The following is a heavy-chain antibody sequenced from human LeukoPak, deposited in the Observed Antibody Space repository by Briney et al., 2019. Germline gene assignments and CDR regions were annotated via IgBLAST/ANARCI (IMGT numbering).Heavy chain of an antibody. Sequence: MPSETLSLTCTLSGLSINTNYYWGWTRQPPGKGLEGIGSIRNSGNTFHNPSLRSRVIMSIDTSKNQFSLRLSSVTAADTAVYFCARTNWNPGDYWGQGMLVTVSS. V-gene: IGHV4-38-2*02. CDR1: GLSINTNYY. J-gene: IGHJ4*02. CDR2: IRNSGNT. D-gene: IGHD1-1*01. CDR3: ARTNWNPGDY.